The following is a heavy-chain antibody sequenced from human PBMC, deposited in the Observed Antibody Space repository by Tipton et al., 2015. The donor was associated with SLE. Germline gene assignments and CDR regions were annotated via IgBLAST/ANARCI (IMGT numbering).Heavy chain of an antibody. J-gene: IGHJ4*02. CDR2: IYYSGST. V-gene: IGHV4-39*01. D-gene: IGHD6-13*01. Sequence: TLSLTCTVSGGSISSSSYYWGWIRQPPGKGLEWIGSIYYSGSTYYTPSLKSRVSISVDTSKYQFSLGLNSVTAADTAVFYCARHGWQQLDRDGFDFWGQGTLVTVSS. CDR1: GGSISSSSYY. CDR3: ARHGWQQLDRDGFDF.